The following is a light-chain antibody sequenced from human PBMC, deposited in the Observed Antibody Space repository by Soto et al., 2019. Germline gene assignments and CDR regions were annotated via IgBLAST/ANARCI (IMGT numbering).Light chain of an antibody. V-gene: IGKV3D-15*01. CDR2: GAS. Sequence: ETVMTQSPATLSVSPGERATLSCRASQGISSDLAWYQQKPGQAPRLLIYGASTRATGIPARFSGSGSGTEFTLTISSLQSEDFAVYYCQCYSEAPRAVFGPGTKVD. CDR1: QGISSD. J-gene: IGKJ3*01. CDR3: QCYSEAPRAV.